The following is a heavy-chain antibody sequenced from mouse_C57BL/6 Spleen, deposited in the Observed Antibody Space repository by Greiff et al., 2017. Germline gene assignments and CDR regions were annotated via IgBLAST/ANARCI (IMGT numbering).Heavy chain of an antibody. D-gene: IGHD2-5*01. CDR1: GYTFTSYW. V-gene: IGHV1-53*01. CDR2: IYPSNGGT. Sequence: VQLQQPGTELVKPGASVKLSCKASGYTFTSYWLHWVKQRPGQGLEWIGNIYPSNGGTNYNEKFKSKATLTVDKSSSTAYMQLGSLTSENSAVYYCARSYRSNYVSYYAMDYWGQGTSVTVSS. J-gene: IGHJ4*01. CDR3: ARSYRSNYVSYYAMDY.